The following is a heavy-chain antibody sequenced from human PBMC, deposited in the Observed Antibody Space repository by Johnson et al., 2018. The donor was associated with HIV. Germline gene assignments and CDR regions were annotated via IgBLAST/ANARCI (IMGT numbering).Heavy chain of an antibody. Sequence: VQLVESGGGLVQHGGSLRLSCAASGFTVSSNYMSWVRQAPGKGLEWVSVIYSRGSRYNADSVKARFTIFRDNSKNTVYLHMNSLSAEETAVDYCARPDSSWVRVDDAVDIWGQGTMVTVSS. CDR2: IYSRGSR. J-gene: IGHJ3*02. D-gene: IGHD6-13*01. CDR3: ARPDSSWVRVDDAVDI. CDR1: GFTVSSNY. V-gene: IGHV3-66*04.